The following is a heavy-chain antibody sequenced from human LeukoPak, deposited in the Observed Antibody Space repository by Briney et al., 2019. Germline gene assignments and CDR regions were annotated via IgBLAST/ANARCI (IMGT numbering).Heavy chain of an antibody. CDR3: AKDQGYYDSSGDAFDI. V-gene: IGHV3-30*18. Sequence: GGSLRLSCAASGFTFSSYSMNWVRQAPGKGLEWVAVISYDGSRKLYADSVKGRFTISGDNSRNTLYLQMNSLRAEDTSIYYCAKDQGYYDSSGDAFDIWGQGTMVTVSS. CDR2: ISYDGSRK. D-gene: IGHD3-22*01. J-gene: IGHJ3*02. CDR1: GFTFSSYS.